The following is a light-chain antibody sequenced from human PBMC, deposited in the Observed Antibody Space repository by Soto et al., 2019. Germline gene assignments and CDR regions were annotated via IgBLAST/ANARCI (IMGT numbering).Light chain of an antibody. CDR3: ASWDSSLYGVV. CDR1: SSNIGKNF. V-gene: IGLV1-51*02. Sequence: QSVLTQPPSVSAAPGQKGTISCSGSSSNIGKNFVSWYQQFPGTAPKVLIYENNKRLSGIPDRFSGSKSGTSVTLGITGLQTGDEAFYYCASWDSSLYGVVFGGGTKRTVL. CDR2: ENN. J-gene: IGLJ2*01.